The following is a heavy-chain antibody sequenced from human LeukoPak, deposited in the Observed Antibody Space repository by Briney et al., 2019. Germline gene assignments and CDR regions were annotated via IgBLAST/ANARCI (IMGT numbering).Heavy chain of an antibody. V-gene: IGHV4-4*09. CDR2: IYTSGST. J-gene: IGHJ5*02. CDR1: GGSISSYY. CDR3: ARSGADFWSGTNWFDP. D-gene: IGHD3-3*01. Sequence: SETLSLTCTVSGGSISSYYWSWIRQPPGKGLEWIGNIYTSGSTNYNPSLKSRVTISVDTSKNQFSLKLSSVTAADTAVYYCARSGADFWSGTNWFDPWGQGTLVTVSS.